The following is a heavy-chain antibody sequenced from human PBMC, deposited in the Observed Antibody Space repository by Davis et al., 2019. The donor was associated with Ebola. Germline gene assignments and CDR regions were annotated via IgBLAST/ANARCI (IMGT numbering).Heavy chain of an antibody. J-gene: IGHJ5*02. Sequence: AASVKVSCKASGYTFTSYAMHWVRQAPGQRLEWMGWINAGNGNTKYSQKFQGRVTITRDTSASTAYMELSSLRSEDTAVYYCARGGYEFWSGYSSWFDPWGQGTLVTVSS. CDR1: GYTFTSYA. D-gene: IGHD3-3*01. V-gene: IGHV1-3*01. CDR2: INAGNGNT. CDR3: ARGGYEFWSGYSSWFDP.